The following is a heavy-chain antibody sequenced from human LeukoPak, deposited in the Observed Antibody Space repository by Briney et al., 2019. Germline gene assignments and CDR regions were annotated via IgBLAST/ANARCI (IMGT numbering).Heavy chain of an antibody. V-gene: IGHV1-24*01. J-gene: IGHJ6*03. CDR3: ARDYFGTYSSGWIYYYYYYMDV. CDR2: FDPEDGET. CDR1: GYTLTELS. D-gene: IGHD6-19*01. Sequence: ASVKVSCKVSGYTLTELSMHWVRQAPGKGLEWMGGFDPEDGETIYAQKFQGRVTMTEDPSTDTAYMELSSLRSEDTAVYYCARDYFGTYSSGWIYYYYYYMDVWGKGTTVTISS.